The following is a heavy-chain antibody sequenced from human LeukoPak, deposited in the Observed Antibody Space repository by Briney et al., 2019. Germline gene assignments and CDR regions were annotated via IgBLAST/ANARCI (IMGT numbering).Heavy chain of an antibody. V-gene: IGHV3-74*01. CDR2: IKTDGSST. CDR3: AKDMGSSDGDYPNFDY. D-gene: IGHD4-17*01. CDR1: GFTFSTYW. J-gene: IGHJ4*02. Sequence: GGSLRLSCAASGFTFSTYWMHWVRQAPGKGLVWVSRIKTDGSSTSYADSVKGRFTISRDNAKNSLYLQMNSLRAEDTALYYCAKDMGSSDGDYPNFDYWGQGTLVTVSS.